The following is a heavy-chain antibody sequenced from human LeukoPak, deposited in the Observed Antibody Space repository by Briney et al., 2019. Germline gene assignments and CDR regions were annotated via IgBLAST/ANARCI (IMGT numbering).Heavy chain of an antibody. CDR2: ISGSGSLT. CDR3: AKGMGAYCDGDCSSRTFDY. V-gene: IGHV3-23*01. CDR1: GFTFSNYA. J-gene: IGHJ4*02. D-gene: IGHD2-21*02. Sequence: GGSLRLSCAPSGFTFSNYAMSWVRQAPGKGLELVSIISGSGSLTDYADSVRGRFTISRDNSKNTLYLQMNSLRAEDTAIYYLAKGMGAYCDGDCSSRTFDYWGQGTLVAVSS.